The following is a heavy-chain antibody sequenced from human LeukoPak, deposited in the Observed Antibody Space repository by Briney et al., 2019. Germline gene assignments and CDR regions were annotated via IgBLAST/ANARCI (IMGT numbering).Heavy chain of an antibody. CDR3: ARVYRGYSYGSDAFDI. D-gene: IGHD5-18*01. J-gene: IGHJ3*02. Sequence: PSETLSLTCTVSGGSISSGRYYWSWIRQPAGKGLEWIGRIYTSGSTNYNPSLKSRVTISVDTSKNQFSLKLSSVTAADTAVYYCARVYRGYSYGSDAFDIWGQGTMVTVSS. V-gene: IGHV4-61*02. CDR1: GGSISSGRYY. CDR2: IYTSGST.